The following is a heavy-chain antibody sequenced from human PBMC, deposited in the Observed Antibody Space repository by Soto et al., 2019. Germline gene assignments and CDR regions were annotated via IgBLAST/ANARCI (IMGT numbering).Heavy chain of an antibody. J-gene: IGHJ5*02. CDR1: GGSFSGYY. D-gene: IGHD1-26*01. Sequence: QVQLQQWGAGLLKPSETLSLTCAVYGGSFSGYYWSWIRQPPGKGLEWIGEINHSGSTNYNPSLKSRVPISVDTSKNQFSLKLSSVTAADTAVYYCAREWGGGGATNWFDPWGQGTLVTVSS. V-gene: IGHV4-34*01. CDR2: INHSGST. CDR3: AREWGGGGATNWFDP.